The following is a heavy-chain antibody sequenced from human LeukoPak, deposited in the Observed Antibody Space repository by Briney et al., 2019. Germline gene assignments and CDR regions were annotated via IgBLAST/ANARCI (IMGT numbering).Heavy chain of an antibody. D-gene: IGHD4-17*01. J-gene: IGHJ5*02. CDR2: INQSGST. Sequence: SETLSLTCTVSGGSISSYYWSWIRQPPGEGLEWIGDINQSGSTTYNPSLKSRVTILVDTSKNQFSLELTSVTAADTAVYYCARDYGDSRNYNWFDPWGQGTLVTVSS. V-gene: IGHV4-59*12. CDR3: ARDYGDSRNYNWFDP. CDR1: GGSISSYY.